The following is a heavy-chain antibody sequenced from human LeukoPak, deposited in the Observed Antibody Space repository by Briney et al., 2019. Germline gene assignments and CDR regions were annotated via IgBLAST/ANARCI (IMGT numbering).Heavy chain of an antibody. J-gene: IGHJ4*02. Sequence: ASVKVSCKASGYTFTSYDINWVRQATGQGLEWMGWMNPNSGNAGYAQKFQGRVTMTRNTSISTAYMELSSLRSEDTAVYYCASNNDSSGYYYFDYWGQGTLDTVSS. CDR3: ASNNDSSGYYYFDY. V-gene: IGHV1-8*01. D-gene: IGHD3-22*01. CDR1: GYTFTSYD. CDR2: MNPNSGNA.